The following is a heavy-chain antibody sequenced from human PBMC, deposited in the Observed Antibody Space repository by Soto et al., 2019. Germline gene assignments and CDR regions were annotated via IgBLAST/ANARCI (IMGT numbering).Heavy chain of an antibody. D-gene: IGHD3-16*01. J-gene: IGHJ6*02. Sequence: QVQLAQSANEVKKPGASVRVSCKAAGYTFIRYGIAWVRQAPGQGLEWMGWISPYNDYTVYAQKFQGRVSMTADTSTRTVDMNLRGLKADDTAVHYCARGGYYDNSWGKLSHYGLDVWGQGTSVSVSS. CDR2: ISPYNDYT. CDR3: ARGGYYDNSWGKLSHYGLDV. CDR1: GYTFIRYG. V-gene: IGHV1-18*01.